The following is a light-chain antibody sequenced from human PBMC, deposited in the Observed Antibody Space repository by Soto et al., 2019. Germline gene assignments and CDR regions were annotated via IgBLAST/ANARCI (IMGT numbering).Light chain of an antibody. J-gene: IGKJ3*01. V-gene: IGKV3-11*01. CDR3: QQRGNRPPGCT. Sequence: EIVLTQSPATLSLSPGERATLSCRASQSVSIHLAWYQQKGGQAPRLLIYDTSNRATGIPARFSGSGYGTDFTLTRSSLETEDSGVYYCQQRGNRPPGCTFGHGTKVDIK. CDR1: QSVSIH. CDR2: DTS.